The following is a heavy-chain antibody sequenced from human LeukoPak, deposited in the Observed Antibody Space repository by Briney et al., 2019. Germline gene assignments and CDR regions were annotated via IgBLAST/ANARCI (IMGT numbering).Heavy chain of an antibody. CDR3: AQTVEEVDFDY. CDR2: IYWNDDK. Sequence: SGPTLLKPTQTLTLTCTFSGFSLSTSGVGVGWIRQPPGKALEWLALIYWNDDKRYSPSLKSRLTITKATSKNQVVLTMTNMGPVDTATYYCAQTVEEVDFDYWGQGTLVTVSS. V-gene: IGHV2-5*01. J-gene: IGHJ4*02. CDR1: GFSLSTSGVG. D-gene: IGHD1-14*01.